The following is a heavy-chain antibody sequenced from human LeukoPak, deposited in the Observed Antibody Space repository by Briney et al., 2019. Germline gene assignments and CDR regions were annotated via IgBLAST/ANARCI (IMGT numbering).Heavy chain of an antibody. V-gene: IGHV4-61*02. CDR1: GGSISSSSYY. J-gene: IGHJ6*03. Sequence: SETLSLTCTVSGGSISSSSYYWGWIRQPPGKGLEWIGRIYTSGSTNYNPSLKSRVTISVDTSKNQFSLKLSSVTAADTAVYYCATYMGAKLGTYYYYYMDVWGKGTTVTISS. CDR2: IYTSGST. CDR3: ATYMGAKLGTYYYYYMDV. D-gene: IGHD3-16*01.